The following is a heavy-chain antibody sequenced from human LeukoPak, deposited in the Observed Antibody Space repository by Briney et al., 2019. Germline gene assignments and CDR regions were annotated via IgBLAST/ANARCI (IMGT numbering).Heavy chain of an antibody. Sequence: SQTLSLTCAISGDSVSSNSAAWNWIRRSPSRGLEWLGRTYYRSKWYNDYAVSVKSRITINPDTSKNQFSLQLNSVTPEDTAVYYCARDRPPPGSSWPRVGNWFDPWGQGTLVTVSS. D-gene: IGHD6-13*01. CDR3: ARDRPPPGSSWPRVGNWFDP. CDR1: GDSVSSNSAA. V-gene: IGHV6-1*01. CDR2: TYYRSKWYN. J-gene: IGHJ5*02.